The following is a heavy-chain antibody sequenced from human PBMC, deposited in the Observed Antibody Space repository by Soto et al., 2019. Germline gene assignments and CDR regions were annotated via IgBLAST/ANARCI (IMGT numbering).Heavy chain of an antibody. Sequence: GGSLRLSCAASRFTFSSYGMNWVRQAPGKGLEWVSYISSSSTTIYYVDSVKGRFTISRDNAKNSLYLQMNSLRAEDTAVYYCARDPNIVLVPAALRSYYYYYGMDVWGQGTTVTVSS. D-gene: IGHD2-2*01. CDR2: ISSSSTTI. CDR1: RFTFSSYG. V-gene: IGHV3-48*04. CDR3: ARDPNIVLVPAALRSYYYYYGMDV. J-gene: IGHJ6*02.